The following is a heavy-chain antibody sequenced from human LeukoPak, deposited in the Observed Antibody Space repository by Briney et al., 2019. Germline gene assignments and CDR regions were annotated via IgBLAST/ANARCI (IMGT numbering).Heavy chain of an antibody. V-gene: IGHV3-30*02. CDR2: IRYDGSNK. D-gene: IGHD5-12*01. Sequence: GGSLRLSCAASGFTYSSYGMHWVRQAPGKGLEWVAFIRYDGSNKYYADSVKGRFTISRDNSKNTLYLQMKSLRAEDTAVYYCAKGGGYEAQYYYYYLDVWGKGTTVTISS. CDR3: AKGGGYEAQYYYYYLDV. J-gene: IGHJ6*03. CDR1: GFTYSSYG.